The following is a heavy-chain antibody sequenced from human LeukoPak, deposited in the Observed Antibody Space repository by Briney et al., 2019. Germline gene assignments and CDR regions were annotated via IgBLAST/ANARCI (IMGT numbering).Heavy chain of an antibody. CDR2: IYYSEST. Sequence: SETLSLTCTVFGGSVSSGSYYWSWIRQPPGKGLEWIGYIYYSESTNYNPSLKNRVTISLDTSKNQFSLRLSSVTAADTAVYYCALWFCSKTSCYVDYWGQGTLVTVSS. CDR3: ALWFCSKTSCYVDY. J-gene: IGHJ4*02. V-gene: IGHV4-61*01. CDR1: GGSVSSGSYY. D-gene: IGHD2-2*01.